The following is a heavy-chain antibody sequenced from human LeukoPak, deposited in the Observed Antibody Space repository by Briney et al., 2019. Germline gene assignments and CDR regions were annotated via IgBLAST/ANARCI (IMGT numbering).Heavy chain of an antibody. Sequence: GGSLRLSCTASGFSFSTYAMTWVRQAPGKGLEWISSMSSGSRYIYYADSVRGRFTISRDNTKNSLHLLMNNLRAEDTAIYYCARDRPTGASRVFVVQWGQGTPVTVSS. CDR2: MSSGSRYI. J-gene: IGHJ4*02. V-gene: IGHV3-21*06. D-gene: IGHD2-15*01. CDR3: ARDRPTGASRVFVVQ. CDR1: GFSFSTYA.